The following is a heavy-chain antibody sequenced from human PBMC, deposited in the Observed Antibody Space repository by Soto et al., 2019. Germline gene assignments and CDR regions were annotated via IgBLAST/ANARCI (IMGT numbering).Heavy chain of an antibody. CDR2: INPNSGGT. CDR3: ARSLAAPNNWLDP. Sequence: ASVKVSCKASGYTFTGYYMHWVRQAPGQGLEWMGWINPNSGGTNYAQKFQGWVTMTRDTSISTAYMELSRPRSDDTAVYYCARSLAAPNNWLDPWGQGTRVTVSS. J-gene: IGHJ5*02. CDR1: GYTFTGYY. V-gene: IGHV1-2*04. D-gene: IGHD2-15*01.